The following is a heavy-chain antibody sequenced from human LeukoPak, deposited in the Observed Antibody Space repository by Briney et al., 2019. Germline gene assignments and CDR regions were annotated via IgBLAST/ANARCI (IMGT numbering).Heavy chain of an antibody. CDR3: AKHKKGETSMVSFDY. J-gene: IGHJ4*02. CDR2: FYPRDSDN. D-gene: IGHD5-18*01. Sequence: GESLKISCKGSGYNFGSYWIGWVRQKPGKGLEWMGIFYPRDSDNRYRPSFQGQVTLSADKSLSTAALQWSTLQASDTAMFYCAKHKKGETSMVSFDYWGKGTLVSV. CDR1: GYNFGSYW. V-gene: IGHV5-51*01.